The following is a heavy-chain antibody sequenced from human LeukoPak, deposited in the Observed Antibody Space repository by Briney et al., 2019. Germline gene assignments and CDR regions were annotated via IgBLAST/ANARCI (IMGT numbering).Heavy chain of an antibody. D-gene: IGHD1-1*01. CDR3: ARYRGYYYYGMDV. Sequence: GGSLRLSCAASGFTFSSYWMSWVHQAPGKGLEWVANIKQDGSEKYYVDSVKGRFTISRDNAKNSLYLQMNSLRAEDTAVYYCARYRGYYYYGMDVWGQGTMVTVSS. CDR2: IKQDGSEK. CDR1: GFTFSSYW. V-gene: IGHV3-7*03. J-gene: IGHJ6*02.